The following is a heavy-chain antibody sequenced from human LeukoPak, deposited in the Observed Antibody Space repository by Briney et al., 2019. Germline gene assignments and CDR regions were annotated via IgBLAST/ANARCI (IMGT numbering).Heavy chain of an antibody. CDR1: GFTFSSYA. CDR3: AKDRYPGIAVAVGDY. J-gene: IGHJ4*02. CDR2: ISGSGGST. Sequence: GGSLRLSCAASGFTFSSYAMSWVRQAPGKGLEWVSAISGSGGSTYYADSVKGRFTISSDNSKNTLYLQMNSLRAEDTAVYYCAKDRYPGIAVAVGDYWGQGTLVTVSS. V-gene: IGHV3-23*01. D-gene: IGHD6-19*01.